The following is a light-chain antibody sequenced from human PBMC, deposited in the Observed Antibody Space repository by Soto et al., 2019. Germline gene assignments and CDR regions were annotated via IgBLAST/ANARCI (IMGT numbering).Light chain of an antibody. CDR1: QSVTNDY. V-gene: IGKV3-20*01. J-gene: IGKJ1*01. CDR2: DPS. CDR3: QQYGNSPWT. Sequence: EIVLTQSPGTLSLSPGERAAPSCRASQSVTNDYVAWYGQKPGQAPRLLMYDPSSRAAGIPDRFSGSGSGTDFTLTISRLEPEDFAVYYCQQYGNSPWTFGQGTKVDI.